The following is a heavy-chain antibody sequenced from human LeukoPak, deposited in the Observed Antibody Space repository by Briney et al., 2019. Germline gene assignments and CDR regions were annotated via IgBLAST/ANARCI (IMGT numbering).Heavy chain of an antibody. CDR1: GGFINDYY. CDR2: IYYTGNT. Sequence: SETLSLTCSVSGGFINDYYWSWIRQPPGKGLEWIGYIYYTGNTNSNPSLKSRVTISLDKPNSQFSLKLNSVTAANTAVYYCATLTTLTTSWYFDVWGRGTAVTVSS. CDR3: ATLTTLTTSWYFDV. V-gene: IGHV4-59*01. J-gene: IGHJ2*01. D-gene: IGHD4-17*01.